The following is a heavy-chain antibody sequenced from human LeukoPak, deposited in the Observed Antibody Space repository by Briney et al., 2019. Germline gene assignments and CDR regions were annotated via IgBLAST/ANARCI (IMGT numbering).Heavy chain of an antibody. CDR1: GFSLNTIGVG. CDR2: IYWDDDK. CDR3: ARSSDWVAVSDI. V-gene: IGHV2-5*02. Sequence: SGPTLVKPTQTLTLACTFSGFSLNTIGVGVGWIRQPPGKALEWLALIYWDDDKRYSPSLRSRLTITEDTSRNQVVLTMTNMDPVDTATYYCARSSDWVAVSDIWGQGTTVTVSS. J-gene: IGHJ3*02. D-gene: IGHD3-9*01.